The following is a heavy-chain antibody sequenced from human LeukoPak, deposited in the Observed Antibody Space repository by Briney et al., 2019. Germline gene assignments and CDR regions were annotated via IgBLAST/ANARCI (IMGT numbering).Heavy chain of an antibody. CDR1: GDSVSSNSAA. J-gene: IGHJ4*02. Sequence: SQTLSLTCAISGDSVSSNSAAWNWIRQSPSGGLEWLGRTYYRSKWYNDYAVSVKSRITINPDTSKNQFSLQLNSVTPEDTAVYYCAREYDSIAVADYFDYWGQGTLVTVSS. D-gene: IGHD6-19*01. V-gene: IGHV6-1*01. CDR2: TYYRSKWYN. CDR3: AREYDSIAVADYFDY.